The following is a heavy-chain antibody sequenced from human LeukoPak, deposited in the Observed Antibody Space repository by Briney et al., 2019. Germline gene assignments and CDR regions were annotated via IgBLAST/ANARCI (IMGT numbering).Heavy chain of an antibody. CDR3: EREAQRTLGHYFDY. CDR2: IYNGGST. Sequence: GWSLRLSCAASGFTVSSNYMSWVRPAPGKGLEGVSVIYNGGSTYYADSVKGRFTISRHNSKNTLYLQVNSLRAEDTAVYYCEREAQRTLGHYFDYWGQGTLVTVSS. J-gene: IGHJ4*02. D-gene: IGHD1-26*01. V-gene: IGHV3-53*04. CDR1: GFTVSSNY.